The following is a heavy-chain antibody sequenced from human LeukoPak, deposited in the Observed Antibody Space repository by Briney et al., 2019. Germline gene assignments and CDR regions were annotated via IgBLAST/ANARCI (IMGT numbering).Heavy chain of an antibody. CDR1: GGSFSGYY. V-gene: IGHV4-34*01. Sequence: SETLSLTCAVYGGSFSGYYWSWIRQPPGKGLEWIGEINHSGSTNYNPSLKSRVTISADTSKNQFSLKLSSVTAADTAVYYCARPHSGSYYDYDYWGQGTLVTVSS. CDR2: INHSGST. J-gene: IGHJ4*02. D-gene: IGHD1-26*01. CDR3: ARPHSGSYYDYDY.